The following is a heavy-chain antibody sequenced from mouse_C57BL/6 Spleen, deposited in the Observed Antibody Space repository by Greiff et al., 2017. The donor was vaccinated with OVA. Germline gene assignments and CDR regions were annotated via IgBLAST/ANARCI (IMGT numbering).Heavy chain of an antibody. D-gene: IGHD2-2*01. CDR1: GYTFTDYE. CDR3: TSVYYGYGYYFDS. J-gene: IGHJ2*01. Sequence: QVQLQQSGAELVRPGASVTLSCKASGYTFTDYEMHWVKQTPVHGLEWIGAIDPETGGTAYNQKFKGKAILTADKSSSTAYMELRSLTSEDSAVYYSTSVYYGYGYYFDSWGQGTTLTGSS. V-gene: IGHV1-15*01. CDR2: IDPETGGT.